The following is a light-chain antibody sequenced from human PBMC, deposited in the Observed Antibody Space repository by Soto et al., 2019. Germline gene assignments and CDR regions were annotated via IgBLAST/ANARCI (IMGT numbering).Light chain of an antibody. Sequence: QSVLTQPRSVSGSPGQSVTISCTGTGSDVGGYNYVSWYQQNPGKAPKLIIYDVNKRPSGVPDRFSGSKSGNSASLTISGLQAEDEADYYCAAWAGSYTRDIFGGGTKLTVL. CDR1: GSDVGGYNY. V-gene: IGLV2-11*01. J-gene: IGLJ2*01. CDR2: DVN. CDR3: AAWAGSYTRDI.